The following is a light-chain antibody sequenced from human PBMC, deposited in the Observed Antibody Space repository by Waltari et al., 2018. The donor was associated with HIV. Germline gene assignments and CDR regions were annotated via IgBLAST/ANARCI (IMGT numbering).Light chain of an antibody. Sequence: QPRSVSGSPGQSVTISCTGTSSDVGDYNYVSWYQQHPGKAPKLMIFDVNKRPSGVPDRFSGSKSGNTASLTISGLQAEDEADYYCCSYADDYTWVFGGGTKLTVL. V-gene: IGLV2-11*01. CDR1: SSDVGDYNY. CDR2: DVN. J-gene: IGLJ3*02. CDR3: CSYADDYTWV.